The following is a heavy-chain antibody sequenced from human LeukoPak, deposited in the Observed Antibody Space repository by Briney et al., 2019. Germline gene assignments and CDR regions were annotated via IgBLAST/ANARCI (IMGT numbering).Heavy chain of an antibody. CDR2: INHVEST. J-gene: IGHJ6*03. V-gene: IGHV4-34*01. CDR1: GGSFSGYY. D-gene: IGHD6-13*01. CDR3: ARAVLTYSRGSYSYYLDV. Sequence: KTSETLSLTCAVKGGSFSGYYWSWIRQSPGKGLEWIGEINHVESTNDNPSLKSRVTTSVDTSKNQFSLTLSSVTAADTAAYYCARAVLTYSRGSYSYYLDVWGKGTTVIVSS.